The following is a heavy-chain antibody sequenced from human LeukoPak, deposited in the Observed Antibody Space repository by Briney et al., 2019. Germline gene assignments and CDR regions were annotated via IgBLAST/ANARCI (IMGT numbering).Heavy chain of an antibody. J-gene: IGHJ4*02. Sequence: PGGSLRLSCAASGFTFSNYWMTWVRQGPGEGLEWLANINLDGSKTHCVDSVKGRFTISRDNAKNSLSLHMSGLRVEYTAVYYWAGGYSDLLRWGQGTQVTVSS. CDR2: INLDGSKT. CDR1: GFTFSNYW. D-gene: IGHD4-11*01. CDR3: AGGYSDLLR. V-gene: IGHV3-7*01.